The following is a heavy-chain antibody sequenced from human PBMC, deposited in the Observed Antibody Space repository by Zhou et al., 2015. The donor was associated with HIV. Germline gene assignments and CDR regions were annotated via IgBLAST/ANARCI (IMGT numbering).Heavy chain of an antibody. J-gene: IGHJ4*02. CDR2: IKQDGIEK. V-gene: IGHV3-7*01. D-gene: IGHD3-10*01. CDR1: GFSFNDYW. Sequence: EVQLVESGGGLVQPGKSLTLSCVGSGFSFNDYWMTWVRQAPGKGLEWVATIKQDGIEKYYVDSVKGRFTISRDNAKNSLYLQMHSLRAEDTAVYYCARNLGFWYFDYWGQGTLVTVSS. CDR3: ARNLGFWYFDY.